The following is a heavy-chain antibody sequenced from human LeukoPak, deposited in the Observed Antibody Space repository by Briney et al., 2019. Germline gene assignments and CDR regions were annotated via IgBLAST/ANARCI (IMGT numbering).Heavy chain of an antibody. CDR2: IIPIFGTA. J-gene: IGHJ4*02. D-gene: IGHD3-22*01. Sequence: SVKVSCKASGGTFSSYAISGVRQAPGQGLEWMGGIIPIFGTANYAQKFQGRVTITTDESTSTAYMELSSLRSEDTAVYYCARDRDDSSGYDMFFDYWGQGTLVTVSS. V-gene: IGHV1-69*05. CDR1: GGTFSSYA. CDR3: ARDRDDSSGYDMFFDY.